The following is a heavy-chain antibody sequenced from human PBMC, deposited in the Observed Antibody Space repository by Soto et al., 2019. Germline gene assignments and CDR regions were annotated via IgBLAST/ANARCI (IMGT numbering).Heavy chain of an antibody. V-gene: IGHV3-30-3*01. CDR1: GFTFSSYA. D-gene: IGHD3-10*01. CDR2: ISYDGSNK. CDR3: ARDYGSGSFGSVVLNYGMDV. Sequence: GGSLRLSCAASGFTFSSYAMHWVRQAPGKGLEWVAVISYDGSNKYYADSVKGRFTISRDNSKNTLYLQMNSLRAEDTAVYYCARDYGSGSFGSVVLNYGMDVWGQGTTVTVSS. J-gene: IGHJ6*02.